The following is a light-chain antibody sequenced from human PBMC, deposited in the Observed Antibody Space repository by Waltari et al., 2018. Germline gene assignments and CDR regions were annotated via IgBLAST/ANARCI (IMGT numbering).Light chain of an antibody. V-gene: IGLV2-23*02. Sequence: QSALTHPASVSGTPGQSIPISCTGTTSDVVSYDLVPWYHQHPGEAPKLLICEVFKRPPDISSRFAGSKSGSTASLTISGLQPEDEADYYCCSYAGRGTYVFGSGTKVTVL. CDR3: CSYAGRGTYV. CDR2: EVF. J-gene: IGLJ1*01. CDR1: TSDVVSYDL.